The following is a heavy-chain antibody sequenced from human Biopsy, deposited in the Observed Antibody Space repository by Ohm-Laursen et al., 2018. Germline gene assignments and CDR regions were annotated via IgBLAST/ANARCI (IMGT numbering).Heavy chain of an antibody. CDR2: ITQSGST. CDR3: ARHPTGFWFDP. J-gene: IGHJ5*02. CDR1: GGSFNGYF. Sequence: SQTLSLTCAVYGGSFNGYFWSWIRQPPGKGLEWIGDITQSGSTNYSPSLKSRVTISVDTAKNQFSLNLNSVTAADTAVYYCARHPTGFWFDPWGQGTLVIVSS. V-gene: IGHV4-34*01.